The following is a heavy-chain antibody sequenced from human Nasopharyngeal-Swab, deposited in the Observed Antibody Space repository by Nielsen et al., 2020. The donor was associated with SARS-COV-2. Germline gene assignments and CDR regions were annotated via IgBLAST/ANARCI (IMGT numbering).Heavy chain of an antibody. CDR1: GFTFSSYS. D-gene: IGHD3-10*01. V-gene: IGHV3-21*01. Sequence: GGSLRLSCAASGFTFSSYSMNWVRQAPGKGLEWVSSISSSSSYIYYVDSVKGRFTISRDNAKNSLYLQMNSLRAEDTAVYYCAREDWDADYYGSGSFDYWGQGTLVTVSS. J-gene: IGHJ4*02. CDR3: AREDWDADYYGSGSFDY. CDR2: ISSSSSYI.